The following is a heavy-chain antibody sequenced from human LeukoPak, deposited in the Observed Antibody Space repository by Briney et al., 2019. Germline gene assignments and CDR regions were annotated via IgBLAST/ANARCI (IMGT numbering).Heavy chain of an antibody. V-gene: IGHV3-53*01. J-gene: IGHJ4*02. Sequence: QPGGSLRLSCAASGFTVSNNYMSWVRQAPGKGLEWVSVLYRGGDTYYADSVKGRFTISRDNSKNTLYLQMNSLRAEDTAVYYCAKDLLYSSDNCWGQGTLVTVSS. CDR3: AKDLLYSSDNC. D-gene: IGHD3-22*01. CDR1: GFTVSNNY. CDR2: LYRGGDT.